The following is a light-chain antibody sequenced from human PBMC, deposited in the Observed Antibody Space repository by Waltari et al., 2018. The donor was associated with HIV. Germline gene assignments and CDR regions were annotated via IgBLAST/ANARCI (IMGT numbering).Light chain of an antibody. V-gene: IGLV2-14*01. Sequence: QSALTQPASVSAFPGQSITISCTGPESDISFYDFVSWYRHDPGKAPQLVMYSVNTRPSETSSRVSVLKSGNTASLRISGLQCEDEGDYYCSSYTSPNTLLFGGGTKLTV. J-gene: IGLJ3*02. CDR3: SSYTSPNTLL. CDR1: ESDISFYDF. CDR2: SVN.